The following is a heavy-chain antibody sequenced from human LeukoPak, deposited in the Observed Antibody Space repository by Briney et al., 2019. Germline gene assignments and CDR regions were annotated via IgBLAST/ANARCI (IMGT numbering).Heavy chain of an antibody. Sequence: PSQTLSLTCTVSGGSISSGSYYWSWIRQPPGKGLEWIGYIYYSGSTNYNPSLKSRVTISVDTSKNQFSLKLSSVTAADTAVYYCARGGYSSGWPTYYFDYWGQGTLVTVSS. CDR1: GGSISSGSYY. V-gene: IGHV4-61*01. CDR2: IYYSGST. CDR3: ARGGYSSGWPTYYFDY. D-gene: IGHD6-19*01. J-gene: IGHJ4*02.